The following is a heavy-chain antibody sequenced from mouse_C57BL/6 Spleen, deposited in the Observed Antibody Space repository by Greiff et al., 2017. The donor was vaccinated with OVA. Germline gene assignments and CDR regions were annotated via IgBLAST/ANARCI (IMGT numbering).Heavy chain of an antibody. Sequence: EVQLQQSGPELVKPGASVKMSCKASGYTFTDYNMHWVKQSHGKSLEWIGYINPNNGGTSYNQKFKGKATLTVNKSSSTAYMELRSLTSEDSAVYYCASGLYYGSSYWYFDVWGTGTTVTVSS. CDR3: ASGLYYGSSYWYFDV. V-gene: IGHV1-22*01. CDR2: INPNNGGT. CDR1: GYTFTDYN. D-gene: IGHD1-1*01. J-gene: IGHJ1*03.